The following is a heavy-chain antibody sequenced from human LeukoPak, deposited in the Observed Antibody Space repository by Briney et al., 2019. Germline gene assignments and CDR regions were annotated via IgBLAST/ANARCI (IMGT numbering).Heavy chain of an antibody. CDR1: GFTFSSYG. V-gene: IGHV3-30*18. J-gene: IGHJ4*02. CDR2: ISYDGSNK. CDR3: AKDTANPVIAVAGLIYY. Sequence: GRSLRLSCAASGFTFSSYGMHWVRQAPGKGLEWVAVISYDGSNKYYADSVKGRFTISRDNSKNTLYLQMNSLRAEDTAVYYCAKDTANPVIAVAGLIYYWGQGTLVTVSS. D-gene: IGHD6-19*01.